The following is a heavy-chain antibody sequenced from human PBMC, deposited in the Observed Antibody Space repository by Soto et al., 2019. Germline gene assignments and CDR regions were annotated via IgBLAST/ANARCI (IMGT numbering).Heavy chain of an antibody. V-gene: IGHV4-4*02. D-gene: IGHD5-12*01. CDR1: GGSISSSNW. Sequence: SESLSLTCAVSGGSISSSNWWSWVRQPPGKGLEWIGEIYHSGSTNYNPSLKSRVTISVDKSKNQFSLKLSSVTAADTAVYYRARYIVAMINWDLVVAGNWFDPLGQGTLVTVSS. CDR3: ARYIVAMINWDLVVAGNWFDP. CDR2: IYHSGST. J-gene: IGHJ5*02.